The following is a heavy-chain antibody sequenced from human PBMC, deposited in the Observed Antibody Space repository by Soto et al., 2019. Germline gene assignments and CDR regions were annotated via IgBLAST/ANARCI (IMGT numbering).Heavy chain of an antibody. J-gene: IGHJ6*02. D-gene: IGHD3-10*01. Sequence: EEQLVESGGGLVQPGRSLRLSCAASGFTFDDYAMHWVRQAPGKGLEWVSGINWNSGRIGYADSVKGRFTISRDNANTSLYLQMNSLRAEDTALYYCAKDRGSLSYAANYHYYGTDVWGQGTTVTVSS. V-gene: IGHV3-9*01. CDR2: INWNSGRI. CDR3: AKDRGSLSYAANYHYYGTDV. CDR1: GFTFDDYA.